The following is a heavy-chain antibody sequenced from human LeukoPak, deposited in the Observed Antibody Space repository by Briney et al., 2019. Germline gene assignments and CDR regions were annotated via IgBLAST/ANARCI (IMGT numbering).Heavy chain of an antibody. Sequence: GASVKVSCKAFRYTFTRYVVNWVRQATGQQVEWMGWMNPNSGNTSYAQKFQGIVTMTRNTSISTAYMELSRLRSEDTAVYYCARADSSSCTSYYYYGMDVWGQGTTVTVSS. V-gene: IGHV1-8*01. CDR3: ARADSSSCTSYYYYGMDV. J-gene: IGHJ6*02. CDR2: MNPNSGNT. CDR1: RYTFTRYV. D-gene: IGHD6-13*01.